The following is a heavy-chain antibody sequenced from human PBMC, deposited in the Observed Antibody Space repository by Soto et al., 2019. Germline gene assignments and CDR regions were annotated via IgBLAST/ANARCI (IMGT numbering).Heavy chain of an antibody. CDR3: ARDGYDGSGSPYPAY. CDR2: IYYLGST. J-gene: IGHJ4*02. Sequence: PSETLSLTCSVSGGSMSEYFWSWIRQSPGKGLEWSGYIYYLGSTDYNPSLKSRVTISVDTSKRQFSRRLTSVTAADTAVYYCARDGYDGSGSPYPAYWGPGTQVTVSS. D-gene: IGHD3-10*01. CDR1: GGSMSEYF. V-gene: IGHV4-59*01.